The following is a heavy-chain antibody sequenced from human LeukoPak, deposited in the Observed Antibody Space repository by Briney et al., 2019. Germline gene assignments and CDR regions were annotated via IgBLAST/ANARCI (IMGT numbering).Heavy chain of an antibody. CDR3: AGQQPPRFY. CDR1: GFTFSWYA. J-gene: IGHJ4*02. CDR2: ISDGGDST. Sequence: QPGGSLRLSCTASGFTFSWYAMTWVRQAPGKGLEWVSTISDGGDSTFYADSVKGRFTISRDNSGSTLYLQMHSLRAEDTAVYYCAGQQPPRFYWGQGALVTVSS. D-gene: IGHD5-18*01. V-gene: IGHV3-23*01.